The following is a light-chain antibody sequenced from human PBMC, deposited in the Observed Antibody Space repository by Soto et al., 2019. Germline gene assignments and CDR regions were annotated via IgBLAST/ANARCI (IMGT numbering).Light chain of an antibody. V-gene: IGLV2-14*01. CDR2: EVS. J-gene: IGLJ1*01. CDR3: SSYSSTSSRV. Sequence: QSVLAQPASMSESPGQSITISCTGTSSDVGGYDYVSWYQQHAGKAPKLVIYEVSNRPSGASNRFSGSKSGTPASLIISGLQAEDEADYYCSSYSSTSSRVFGTGTKGTVL. CDR1: SSDVGGYDY.